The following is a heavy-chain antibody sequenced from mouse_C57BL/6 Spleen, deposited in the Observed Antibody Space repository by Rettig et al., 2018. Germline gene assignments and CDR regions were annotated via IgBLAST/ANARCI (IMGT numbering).Heavy chain of an antibody. CDR1: GFSVNTYA. V-gene: IGHV10-1*01. J-gene: IGHJ4*01. CDR2: IRSKSDNYAS. D-gene: IGHD3-2*02. Sequence: EVQLVESGGGLVQPKGSLKLSCAASGFSVNTYAMNWVRQAPGKGLEWVARIRSKSDNYASYYADSVKDRFTISRDDSESMLYLQMNNLKTEDTAMYCCVRQLSAMDYWGQGTSVTVSS. CDR3: VRQLSAMDY.